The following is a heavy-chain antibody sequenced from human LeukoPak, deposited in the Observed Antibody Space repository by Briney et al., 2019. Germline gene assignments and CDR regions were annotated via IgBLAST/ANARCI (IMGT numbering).Heavy chain of an antibody. CDR1: GYTFTSYD. CDR3: ARGRSSWYEGWFGP. D-gene: IGHD6-13*01. V-gene: IGHV1-8*01. CDR2: MNPNSGNT. Sequence: ASVKVSCKASGYTFTSYDINWVRQATGQGLEWMGWMNPNSGNTGYAQKFQGRVTMTRNTSISTAYMELSSLRSEDTAVYYCARGRSSWYEGWFGPWGQGTLVTVSS. J-gene: IGHJ5*02.